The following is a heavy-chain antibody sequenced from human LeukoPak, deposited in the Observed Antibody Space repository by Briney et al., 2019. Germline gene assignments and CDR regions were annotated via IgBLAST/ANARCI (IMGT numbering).Heavy chain of an antibody. D-gene: IGHD3-22*01. CDR3: ARGQSSGRYWYFDL. CDR2: INPNGGST. J-gene: IGHJ2*01. CDR1: GYTFTSYY. Sequence: ASVNVSCKASGYTFTSYYMHWVQQAPGQGLEWMGIINPNGGSTNYAQKFQGRVTMTRDTSTSTVYMELSSLRSEDTAVYYCARGQSSGRYWYFDLWGRGTLVTVSS. V-gene: IGHV1-46*01.